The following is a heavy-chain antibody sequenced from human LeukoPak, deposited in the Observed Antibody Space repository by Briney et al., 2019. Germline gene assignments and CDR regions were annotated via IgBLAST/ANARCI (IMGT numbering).Heavy chain of an antibody. D-gene: IGHD3-22*01. CDR2: IYHSGST. CDR3: ARSVVVTAFDY. J-gene: IGHJ4*02. Sequence: SETLSLTCAVSGGSISSGGYSWSWIRQPPGKGLEWIGYIYHSGSTNYNPSLKSRVTISVDTSKNQFSLKLSSVTAADTAVYYCARSVVVTAFDYWGQGTLVTVSS. V-gene: IGHV4-30-2*01. CDR1: GGSISSGGYS.